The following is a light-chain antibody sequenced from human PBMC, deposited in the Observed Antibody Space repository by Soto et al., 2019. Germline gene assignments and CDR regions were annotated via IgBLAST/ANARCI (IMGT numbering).Light chain of an antibody. J-gene: IGLJ1*01. CDR1: TSDVGGYNF. CDR2: DVY. CDR3: GSYRSGDTLV. Sequence: QSALTQPASVSGSPGQSITISCTGTTSDVGGYNFVSWYQHHPGKAPKLVIYDVYNRPSGVSNRFSGSKSGNTASLTISGLQAADEADHYCGSYRSGDTLVFGAGTKLTVL. V-gene: IGLV2-14*03.